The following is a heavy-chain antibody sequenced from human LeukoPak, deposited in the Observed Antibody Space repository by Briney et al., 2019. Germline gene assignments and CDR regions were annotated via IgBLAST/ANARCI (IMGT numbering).Heavy chain of an antibody. J-gene: IGHJ4*02. D-gene: IGHD6-19*01. CDR1: GLIFNDYG. V-gene: IGHV3-20*04. CDR3: ARGQAGPFEY. CDR2: INWNGANT. Sequence: PGGSLRLSCAASGLIFNDYGMSWVRQAPGKGLEWVSGINWNGANTNYAGSVKGRFTISRDNARNSPYLQVNSLRAEDTAVYYCARGQAGPFEYWGQGALVAVSS.